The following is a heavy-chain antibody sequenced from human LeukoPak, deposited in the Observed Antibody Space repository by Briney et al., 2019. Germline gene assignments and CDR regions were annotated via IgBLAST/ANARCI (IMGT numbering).Heavy chain of an antibody. V-gene: IGHV4-61*02. CDR3: ARALFEYSSSFGL. J-gene: IGHJ4*02. CDR2: IYTSGST. CDR1: GGSISSGSYY. Sequence: SLTLSLTCTVSGGSISSGSYYWSWIRQPAGKGLEWIGRIYTSGSTNYNPSLKSRVSISVDTSKNQFSLKLSSVTAADTAVYYCARALFEYSSSFGLWGQGTLVTVSS. D-gene: IGHD6-6*01.